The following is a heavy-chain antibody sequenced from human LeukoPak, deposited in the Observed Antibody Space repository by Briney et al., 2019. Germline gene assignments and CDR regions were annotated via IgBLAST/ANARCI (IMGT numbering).Heavy chain of an antibody. CDR3: ARSREGYYNSSGYSYNWFDP. Sequence: PSETLSLTCAVYGGSFSGYYWSWIRQPPGKGLEWIGEINHSGSTNYNPSLKGRVTISVDTSKNQFSLKLSSVTAADTAVYYCARSREGYYNSSGYSYNWFDPWGQGTLVTVSS. CDR2: INHSGST. CDR1: GGSFSGYY. V-gene: IGHV4-34*01. D-gene: IGHD3-22*01. J-gene: IGHJ5*02.